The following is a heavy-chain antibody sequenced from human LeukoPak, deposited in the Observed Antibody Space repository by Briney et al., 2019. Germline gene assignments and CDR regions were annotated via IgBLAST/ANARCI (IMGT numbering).Heavy chain of an antibody. CDR1: GFTFSSHT. Sequence: GGSLRLSCAASGFTFSSHTMIWVRQAPGEGLEWVSSISSRNPYIYYADPVQGRFPTSRDNAKNSLYLQMSSLRAEDTAVYYCARVGVGWELLGAFDIWGQGTMVTVSS. D-gene: IGHD1-26*01. CDR2: ISSRNPYI. J-gene: IGHJ3*02. V-gene: IGHV3-21*01. CDR3: ARVGVGWELLGAFDI.